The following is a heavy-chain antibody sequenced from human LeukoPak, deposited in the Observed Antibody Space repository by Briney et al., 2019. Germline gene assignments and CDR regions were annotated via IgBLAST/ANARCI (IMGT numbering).Heavy chain of an antibody. CDR3: ARGRGYSSRWEPFDY. V-gene: IGHV1-46*01. Sequence: ASVKVSCKASGYTFTNYYLHWVRQAPGQGLEWMGIINPSGGSTSYAQKFEGRVTVTRDTSTSTVYMELSSLRSEDTAVYHCARGRGYSSRWEPFDYWGQGTLVTVSS. D-gene: IGHD6-13*01. J-gene: IGHJ4*02. CDR2: INPSGGST. CDR1: GYTFTNYY.